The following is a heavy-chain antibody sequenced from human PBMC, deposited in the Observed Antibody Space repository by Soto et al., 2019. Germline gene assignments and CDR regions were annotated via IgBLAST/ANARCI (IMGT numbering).Heavy chain of an antibody. CDR3: ARAHAGWNNKWFDP. Sequence: PSETLSLTCTVSGGSISSGGYYWSWIRQHPGKGLEWIGYIYYSGSTYYNPSLKSRVTISVDTSKNQFSLKLSSVTAADTAVYYCARAHAGWNNKWFDPWAREPWSPSPQ. J-gene: IGHJ5*02. V-gene: IGHV4-31*03. D-gene: IGHD1-1*01. CDR1: GGSISSGGYY. CDR2: IYYSGST.